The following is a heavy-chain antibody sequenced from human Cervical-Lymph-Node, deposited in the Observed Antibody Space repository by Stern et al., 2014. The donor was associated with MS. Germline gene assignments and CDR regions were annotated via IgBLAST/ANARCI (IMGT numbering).Heavy chain of an antibody. CDR3: ARLDSSGWSR. J-gene: IGHJ4*02. V-gene: IGHV5-51*01. D-gene: IGHD6-19*01. Sequence: VQLVQSGAEMKKVGESLRISCKGSGYSFTSNWIGWVRQLPGKRLEWMGIIFPLDSDTRYRRSFQGQVTISADTSISTAYLQWSSLRASDTAKYYCARLDSSGWSRWGQGTLVTVSS. CDR1: GYSFTSNW. CDR2: IFPLDSDT.